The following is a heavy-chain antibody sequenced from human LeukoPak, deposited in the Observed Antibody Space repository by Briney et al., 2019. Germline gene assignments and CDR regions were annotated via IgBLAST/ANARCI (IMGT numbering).Heavy chain of an antibody. CDR3: AKGPEKGYYYDSSGYFPGDY. J-gene: IGHJ4*02. V-gene: IGHV3-23*01. D-gene: IGHD3-22*01. Sequence: GGSLRLSCAASGFTFSSYAMSWVRQAPGEGLVWVSAISGSGGSTYYADSVKGRFTISRDNSKNTLYLQMNSLRAEDTAVYYCAKGPEKGYYYDSSGYFPGDYWGQGTLVTVSS. CDR1: GFTFSSYA. CDR2: ISGSGGST.